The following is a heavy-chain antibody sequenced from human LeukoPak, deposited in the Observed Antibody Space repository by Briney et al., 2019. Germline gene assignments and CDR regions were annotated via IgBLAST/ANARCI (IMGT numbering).Heavy chain of an antibody. D-gene: IGHD6-19*01. J-gene: IGHJ6*02. V-gene: IGHV1-69*04. CDR2: IIPILGIA. CDR3: ATMDAIAVAGTPDYYYYYGMDV. CDR1: GGTFSSYA. Sequence: ASVKVSCKASGGTFSSYAISCVREAPGQGLEWMGRIIPILGIANYAQKFQGRVTITADKSTSTAYMELSSLRSEDTAVYYCATMDAIAVAGTPDYYYYYGMDVWGQGTTVTVSS.